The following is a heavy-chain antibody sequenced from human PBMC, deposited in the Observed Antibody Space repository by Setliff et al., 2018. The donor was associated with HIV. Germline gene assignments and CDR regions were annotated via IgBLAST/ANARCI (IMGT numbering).Heavy chain of an antibody. Sequence: PGGSLRLSCAASGFTFSNYGMNWVRQAPGKGLEWVSAISGSGGSTYYADSVKGRFTISRDNAKNSLYLQMNSLRAEDTAVYYCARVFYYGSGSYSDYWGQGTLVTVSS. D-gene: IGHD3-10*01. CDR3: ARVFYYGSGSYSDY. CDR1: GFTFSNYG. V-gene: IGHV3-21*04. J-gene: IGHJ4*02. CDR2: ISGSGGST.